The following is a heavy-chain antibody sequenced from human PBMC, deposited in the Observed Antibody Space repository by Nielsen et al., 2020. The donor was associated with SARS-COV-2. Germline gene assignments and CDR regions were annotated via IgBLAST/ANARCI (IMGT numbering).Heavy chain of an antibody. D-gene: IGHD3-9*01. V-gene: IGHV3-9*01. CDR1: GFTFDDYA. J-gene: IGHJ4*02. CDR2: ISWNSGSI. Sequence: GGSLRLSCAASGFTFDDYAMHWVRQAPGKGLEWVPGISWNSGSIAYADSVKGRFTISRDNAKNSLYPQMNSLRAEDTALYYCAKDGDYFAYNGGFDYWGQGTLVTVSS. CDR3: AKDGDYFAYNGGFDY.